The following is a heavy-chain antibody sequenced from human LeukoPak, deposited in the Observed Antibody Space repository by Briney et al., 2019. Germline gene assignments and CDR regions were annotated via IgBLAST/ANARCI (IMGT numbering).Heavy chain of an antibody. CDR1: GFTFDDYG. CDR3: ASGGIYYGAAFDF. D-gene: IGHD1-26*01. CDR2: IKWNGGST. Sequence: GGSLRLSCAASGFTFDDYGMSWVRQAPGKGLEWVSGIKWNGGSTGYAGSVKGRFTISRDKAKNSLYLQMNSLRAEDTALYYCASGGIYYGAAFDFWGQGTLVTVSS. V-gene: IGHV3-20*04. J-gene: IGHJ4*02.